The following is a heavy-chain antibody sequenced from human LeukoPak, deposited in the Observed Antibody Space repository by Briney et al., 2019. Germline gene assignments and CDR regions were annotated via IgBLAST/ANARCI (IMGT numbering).Heavy chain of an antibody. CDR2: ISTGGGST. Sequence: PGGSLRLSCAASGFSFSSYDMSWVRQAPGKGLEWVSAISTGGGSTYYADSVKGRFTISRDNPNNTLYLQMNNLRAEDTAVYYCAKPRDSIVGTTTPTRLATLDIWGQGTMVTVSS. CDR3: AKPRDSIVGTTTPTRLATLDI. D-gene: IGHD1-26*01. V-gene: IGHV3-23*01. J-gene: IGHJ3*02. CDR1: GFSFSSYD.